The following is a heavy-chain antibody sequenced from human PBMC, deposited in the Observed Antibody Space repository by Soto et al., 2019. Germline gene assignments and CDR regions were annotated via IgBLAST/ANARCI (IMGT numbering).Heavy chain of an antibody. D-gene: IGHD3-10*01. CDR1: GGSISRSSYY. J-gene: IGHJ4*02. V-gene: IGHV4-39*01. CDR2: IYSSGST. Sequence: APETLSLTCTVSGGSISRSSYYWGWIRQPPAKGLEWIGSIYSSGSTYYSPSLVSRVTISVDTSKDQFSMKLSTVTAADTAVYYCARLDYYGSGSYGFRYFDYWGQGALVTVSS. CDR3: ARLDYYGSGSYGFRYFDY.